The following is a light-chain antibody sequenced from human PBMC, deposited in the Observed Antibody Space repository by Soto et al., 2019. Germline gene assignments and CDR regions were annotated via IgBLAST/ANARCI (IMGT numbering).Light chain of an antibody. Sequence: IQFTQSPSSLSASVADRVTITCRASRDISNSLAWYQQTPGKAPKLLLRGASSLHRGVPSRFSGGGAGTEFTLTISSLQPEDFATYYCQQTSAFPRTFGQGTKVDIK. CDR3: QQTSAFPRT. CDR1: RDISNS. CDR2: GAS. V-gene: IGKV1-12*01. J-gene: IGKJ1*01.